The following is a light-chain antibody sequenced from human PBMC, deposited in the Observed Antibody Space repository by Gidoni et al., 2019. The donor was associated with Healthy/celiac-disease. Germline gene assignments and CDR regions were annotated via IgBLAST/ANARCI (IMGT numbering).Light chain of an antibody. Sequence: ELVLTQSPATLSLSPGERATLSCRASQSVSSYLAWYQQKPGQAPRLLIYDASNRATGIPARFSGSGSGTDFTLTISSLEPEDFAVYYCQQRSNWRLTFGGGTKVEIK. CDR1: QSVSSY. CDR3: QQRSNWRLT. CDR2: DAS. V-gene: IGKV3-11*01. J-gene: IGKJ4*01.